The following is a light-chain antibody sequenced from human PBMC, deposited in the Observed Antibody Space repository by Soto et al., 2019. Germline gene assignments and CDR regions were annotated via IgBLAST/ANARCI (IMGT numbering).Light chain of an antibody. V-gene: IGKV1-9*01. Sequence: IQLTQSPSSLSASVGDRVTITCRASQGISSYLAWYQQKPGKAPKLLIYAASTLQSVVPSRFSGSGSGTDFTLTISSLHPEDFATYCCQQLNSYPLTFGGGTKVEIK. CDR3: QQLNSYPLT. CDR1: QGISSY. J-gene: IGKJ4*01. CDR2: AAS.